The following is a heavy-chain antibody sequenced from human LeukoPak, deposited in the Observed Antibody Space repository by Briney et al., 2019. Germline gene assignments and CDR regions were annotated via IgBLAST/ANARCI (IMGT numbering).Heavy chain of an antibody. J-gene: IGHJ4*02. D-gene: IGHD2-15*01. Sequence: GGSLRLSCAASGFTLSSYAMHWVRQAPGKGLEWVAVISYDGSNKYYADSVKGRFTISRDNSKNTLYLQMNSLRAEDTAVYYCAIVLELGYCSGGSCYTFDYWGQGTLVTVSS. CDR2: ISYDGSNK. V-gene: IGHV3-30-3*01. CDR3: AIVLELGYCSGGSCYTFDY. CDR1: GFTLSSYA.